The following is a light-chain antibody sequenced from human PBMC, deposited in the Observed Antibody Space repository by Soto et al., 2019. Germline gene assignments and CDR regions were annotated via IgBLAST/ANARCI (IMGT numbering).Light chain of an antibody. CDR1: SSDVGGYNY. CDR2: EVS. V-gene: IGLV2-8*01. J-gene: IGLJ2*01. Sequence: QSALTQPPSASGSPGQSVTISCTGTSSDVGGYNYVSWYQQHPGKAPKVMIYEVSKRPSGVPDRFSGSKSGNTASLTVSGLQADDEADYYCASFAGSISLFGGGTKLTVL. CDR3: ASFAGSISL.